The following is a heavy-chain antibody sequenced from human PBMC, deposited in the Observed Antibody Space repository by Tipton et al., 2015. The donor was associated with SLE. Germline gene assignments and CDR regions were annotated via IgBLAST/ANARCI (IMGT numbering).Heavy chain of an antibody. CDR2: IYTSGST. Sequence: TLSLTCTVSGGSISSGSYYWSWIRQPAGKGLEWIGHIYTSGSTNYNPSLKSRVTISLDTSKNQFSLKLSSVTAADTAVYYCARGWAFSSTWSSFDLWGRGTLVTVSS. J-gene: IGHJ2*01. CDR1: GGSISSGSYY. CDR3: ARGWAFSSTWSSFDL. V-gene: IGHV4-61*09. D-gene: IGHD6-13*01.